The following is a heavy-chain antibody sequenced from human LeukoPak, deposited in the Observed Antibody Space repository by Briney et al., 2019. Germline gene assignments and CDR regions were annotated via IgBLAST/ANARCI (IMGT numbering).Heavy chain of an antibody. D-gene: IGHD3-3*01. V-gene: IGHV4-4*07. CDR2: IYVTGNT. CDR1: GDSINNYN. Sequence: SETLSLTCTISGDSINNYNWNWIRQPAGKGLEWIGRIYVTGNTNYNPSLKSRVAMSVDTSKNHLSLRLTSVTAADTAVYYCARAFTIFGAGGFDVWGQGTFVTVSS. J-gene: IGHJ3*01. CDR3: ARAFTIFGAGGFDV.